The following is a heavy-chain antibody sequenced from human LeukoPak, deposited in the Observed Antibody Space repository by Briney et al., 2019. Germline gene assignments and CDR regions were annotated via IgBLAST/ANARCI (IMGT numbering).Heavy chain of an antibody. J-gene: IGHJ6*02. Sequence: PGGSLRLSCAASGFTFSSYGMHWVRQAPGKGLEWVAVISYDGSNKYYADSVKGRFTISRDNSKNTLYLQMNSLGAEDTAVYYCAKAPAPYYYYYYGMDVWGQGTTVTVSS. CDR1: GFTFSSYG. CDR2: ISYDGSNK. CDR3: AKAPAPYYYYYYGMDV. V-gene: IGHV3-30*18.